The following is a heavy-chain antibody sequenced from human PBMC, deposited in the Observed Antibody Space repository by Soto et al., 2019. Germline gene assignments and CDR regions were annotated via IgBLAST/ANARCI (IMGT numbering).Heavy chain of an antibody. CDR1: GGSISRGGYP. Sequence: QLQLQDSGSGLVKPSQTLSRTRAWSGGSISRGGYPCSWTRPPLGKGLEWIGYIYHSGSTYYNPSLKSRVTISVDRSKNQFSLKLSSVTAADTAVYYCAAGGGLPRYYWGQGTLVTVSS. J-gene: IGHJ4*02. V-gene: IGHV4-30-2*01. D-gene: IGHD5-12*01. CDR3: AAGGGLPRYY. CDR2: IYHSGST.